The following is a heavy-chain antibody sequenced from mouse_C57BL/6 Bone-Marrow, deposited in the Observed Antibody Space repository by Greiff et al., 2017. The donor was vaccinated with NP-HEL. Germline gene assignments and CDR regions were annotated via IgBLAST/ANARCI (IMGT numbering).Heavy chain of an antibody. CDR2: ISYDGSN. V-gene: IGHV3-6*01. Sequence: EVHLVESGPGLVKPSQSLSLTCSVTGYSITSGYYWNWIRQFPGNKLEWMGYISYDGSNNYNPSLKNRISITRDTSKNQFFLKLNSVTTEDTATYYCARDRLLGVDYWGQGTTLTVSS. CDR1: GYSITSGYY. J-gene: IGHJ2*01. CDR3: ARDRLLGVDY. D-gene: IGHD2-3*01.